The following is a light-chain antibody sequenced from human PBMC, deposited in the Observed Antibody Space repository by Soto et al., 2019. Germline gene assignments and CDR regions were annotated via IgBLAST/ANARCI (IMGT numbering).Light chain of an antibody. CDR1: NSGVVNYEY. CDR3: LSYGKV. Sequence: QSALRQPASVSGSPGQSITISCTGINSGVVNYEYVSWYQQFPDKAPKLIIYEGRERPSGVSDRFSGSKSDNAASLTIPALHTEDEAEYFCLSYGKVFGTGTKGTVL. J-gene: IGLJ1*01. CDR2: EGR. V-gene: IGLV2-23*01.